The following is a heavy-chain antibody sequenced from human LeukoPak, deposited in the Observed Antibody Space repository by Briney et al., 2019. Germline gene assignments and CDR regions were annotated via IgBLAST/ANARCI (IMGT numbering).Heavy chain of an antibody. J-gene: IGHJ4*02. V-gene: IGHV3-23*01. CDR3: AKWGDYDILTGYYVSDF. CDR2: ITGSGDTT. CDR1: GFIFRNYA. Sequence: GGSLRLSCAASGFIFRNYAMSWVRQAPGKGLEWVSAITGSGDTTYYTDSVKGRFTISRDNSKNTLYVEMNTLRAEHTAVYYCAKWGDYDILTGYYVSDFWGQGTLVTVSS. D-gene: IGHD3-9*01.